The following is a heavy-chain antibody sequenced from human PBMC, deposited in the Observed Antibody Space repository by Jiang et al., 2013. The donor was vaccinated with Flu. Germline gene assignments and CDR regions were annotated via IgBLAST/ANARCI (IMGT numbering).Heavy chain of an antibody. D-gene: IGHD3-10*01. CDR3: ARRLLWFGVTHDAFDI. V-gene: IGHV3-33*05. J-gene: IGHJ3*02. CDR1: GFTFSSYG. Sequence: SGGGVVQPGRSLRLSCAASGFTFSSYGMHWVRQAPGKGLEWVAVISYDGSNKYYADSVKGRFTISRDNSKNTLYLQMNSLRAEDTAVYYCARRLLWFGVTHDAFDIWGQGTMVTVSS. CDR2: ISYDGSNK.